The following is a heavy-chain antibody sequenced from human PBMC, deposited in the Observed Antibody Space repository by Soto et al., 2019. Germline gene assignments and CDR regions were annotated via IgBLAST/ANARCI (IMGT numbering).Heavy chain of an antibody. Sequence: QITLKESGPTLVKPTQTLTLTCTFPGFSFSRIGEGVGWIRQPPGKALEWLALIYWDDDKRYSPSLKSRLTITKDTSKNPVVLTMTNMDPEHTATYYCVQSRCGGDCLQSYSSHSYYGLDVWGQGTTVTVSS. J-gene: IGHJ6*02. CDR1: GFSFSRIGEG. D-gene: IGHD2-21*02. V-gene: IGHV2-5*02. CDR3: VQSRCGGDCLQSYSSHSYYGLDV. CDR2: IYWDDDK.